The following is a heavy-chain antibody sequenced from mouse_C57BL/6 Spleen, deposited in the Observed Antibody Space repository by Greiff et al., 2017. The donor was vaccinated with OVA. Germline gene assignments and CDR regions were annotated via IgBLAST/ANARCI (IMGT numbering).Heavy chain of an antibody. CDR1: GFTFSSYT. Sequence: EVQRVESGGGLVKPGGSLKLSCAASGFTFSSYTMSWVRQTPEKRLEWVATISGGGGNTYYPDSVKGRFTISRDNAKNTLYLQMSSLRSEDTALYYCAIYYYGSSDWYFDVWGTGTTVTVSS. CDR2: ISGGGGNT. J-gene: IGHJ1*03. V-gene: IGHV5-9*01. D-gene: IGHD1-1*01. CDR3: AIYYYGSSDWYFDV.